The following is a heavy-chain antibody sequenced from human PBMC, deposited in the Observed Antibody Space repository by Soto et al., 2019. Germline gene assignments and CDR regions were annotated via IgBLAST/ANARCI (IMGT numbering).Heavy chain of an antibody. CDR2: ISGSGGST. Sequence: GGSLRLSCAASGFTFSSYAMSWVRQAPGKGLEWVSAISGSGGSTYYADSVKGRFTISRDNSKNTLYLQMNSLRAEDTAVYYCAKALAKLNLAAAEGMDVWGQGTTVTVSS. V-gene: IGHV3-23*01. D-gene: IGHD6-13*01. CDR3: AKALAKLNLAAAEGMDV. J-gene: IGHJ6*02. CDR1: GFTFSSYA.